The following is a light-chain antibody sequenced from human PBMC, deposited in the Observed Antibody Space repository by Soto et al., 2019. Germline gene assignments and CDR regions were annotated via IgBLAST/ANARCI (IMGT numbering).Light chain of an antibody. CDR1: QSVSSN. CDR2: GAS. Sequence: EIVMTQSPATLSVSPEERATLSCRASQSVSSNLAWYQHKPGQAPRLLIYGASTRATGIPARFSGSGSGTEFTLTINSLQSEDFAVYYCQHSNNWPLTFGGGTKVEIK. J-gene: IGKJ4*01. CDR3: QHSNNWPLT. V-gene: IGKV3-15*01.